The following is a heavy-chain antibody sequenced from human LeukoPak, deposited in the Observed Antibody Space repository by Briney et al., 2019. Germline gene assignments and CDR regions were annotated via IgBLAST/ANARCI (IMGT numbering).Heavy chain of an antibody. CDR3: ATFTYASGFDY. Sequence: SETLSLTCAVSGGSISSSNWWSWVRQPPGKGLEWIGEIYHSGGTNYNPSLRSRVTISLDKSKSHFSLKLNSVTAADTAVYYCATFTYASGFDYWGQGTLVTVSS. CDR2: IYHSGGT. CDR1: GGSISSSNW. V-gene: IGHV4-4*02. D-gene: IGHD3-10*01. J-gene: IGHJ4*02.